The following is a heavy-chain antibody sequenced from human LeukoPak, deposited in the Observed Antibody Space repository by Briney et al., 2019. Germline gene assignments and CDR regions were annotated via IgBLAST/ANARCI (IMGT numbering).Heavy chain of an antibody. CDR2: IRYDGSNK. Sequence: GGSLRLSCAASGFSFSNYVMQWVRQVPGKGLEWVAFIRYDGSNKYYADSVKGRFTVSRDNSKNTLYLQMNSLRAEDTAVYYCAKDSYGDYPKFFDYWGQGTLVTVSS. CDR3: AKDSYGDYPKFFDY. J-gene: IGHJ4*02. D-gene: IGHD4-17*01. V-gene: IGHV3-30*02. CDR1: GFSFSNYV.